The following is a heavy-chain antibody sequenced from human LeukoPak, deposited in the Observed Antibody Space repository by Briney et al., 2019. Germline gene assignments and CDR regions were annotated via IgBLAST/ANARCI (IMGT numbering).Heavy chain of an antibody. CDR1: GFTVSSNY. J-gene: IGHJ4*02. CDR3: ARDLRYCSSTSCSPYFDY. Sequence: GGSLRLSCAASGFTVSSNYMSWVRQAPGKGLEWVSVIYSGGSTYYADSVKGRFTISRDNSKNTLYLQMNSLRAEDTAVYYCARDLRYCSSTSCSPYFDYWGQGTLVTVSS. V-gene: IGHV3-66*01. CDR2: IYSGGST. D-gene: IGHD2-2*01.